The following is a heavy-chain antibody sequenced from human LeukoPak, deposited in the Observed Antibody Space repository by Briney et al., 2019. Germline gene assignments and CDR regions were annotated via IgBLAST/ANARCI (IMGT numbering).Heavy chain of an antibody. Sequence: GGSPRLSCAASGFTYSSYGMHGVRQAPGKGLEWVAFIRYDGSNKYYADSVKGRFTISRDNAKNSLYLQMNSLRAEDTAVYYCARGAVTIIPYFDYWGQGTLVTVSS. D-gene: IGHD4-11*01. CDR1: GFTYSSYG. J-gene: IGHJ4*02. V-gene: IGHV3-30*02. CDR3: ARGAVTIIPYFDY. CDR2: IRYDGSNK.